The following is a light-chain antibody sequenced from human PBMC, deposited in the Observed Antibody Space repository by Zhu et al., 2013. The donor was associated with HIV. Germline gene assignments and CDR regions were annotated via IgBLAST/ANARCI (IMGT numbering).Light chain of an antibody. V-gene: IGLV1-44*01. CDR2: SND. J-gene: IGLJ1*01. CDR1: SSNIGLNT. CDR3: QSYDSTTLYV. Sequence: QSVLTQPPSASGTPGQRVTISCSGSSSNIGLNTLNWYQQLPGTAPKLLIYSNDQRPSGVPDRFSGSKSGTSASLAISGLQADDEADYYCQSYDSTTLYVFGTGTKVTVL.